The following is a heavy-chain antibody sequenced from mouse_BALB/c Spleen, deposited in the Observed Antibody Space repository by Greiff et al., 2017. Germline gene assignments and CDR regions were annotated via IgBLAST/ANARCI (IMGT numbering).Heavy chain of an antibody. V-gene: IGHV3-8*02. CDR3: ARYDGSSPWFAY. J-gene: IGHJ3*01. CDR2: ISYSGST. CDR1: GDSITSGY. Sequence: EVQLQESGPSLVKPSQTLSLTCSVTGDSITSGYWNWIRKFPGNKLEYMGYISYSGSTYYNPSLKSRISITRDTSKNQYYLQLNSVTTEDTATYYCARYDGSSPWFAYWGQGTLVTVAA. D-gene: IGHD1-1*01.